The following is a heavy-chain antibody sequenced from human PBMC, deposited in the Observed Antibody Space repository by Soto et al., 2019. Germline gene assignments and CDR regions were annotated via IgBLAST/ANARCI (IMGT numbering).Heavy chain of an antibody. CDR1: GFSLSTSGVG. CDR3: AHRPVSPPNILTGYYYFDY. CDR2: IYWDDDK. Sequence: SGPTLVKPTQTLTLTCTFSGFSLSTSGVGVGWIRQPPGKALEWLALIYWDDDKRYSPSLKSRLTITKDTSKNQVVLTMTNMDPVDTATYYCAHRPVSPPNILTGYYYFDYWGQGTLVTVSS. V-gene: IGHV2-5*02. J-gene: IGHJ4*02. D-gene: IGHD3-9*01.